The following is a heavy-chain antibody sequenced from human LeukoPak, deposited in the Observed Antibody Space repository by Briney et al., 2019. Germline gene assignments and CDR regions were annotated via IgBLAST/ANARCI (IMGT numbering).Heavy chain of an antibody. CDR1: GGSISSSSYY. CDR2: IYYSGST. V-gene: IGHV4-39*01. J-gene: IGHJ4*02. CDR3: ARLRRNSWYFDY. Sequence: PSETLSPTCTVSGGSISSSSYYWGWIRQPPGKGLEWIGSIYYSGSTYYNPSLKSRVTISVDTSKNQFSLKLSSVTAADTAVYYCARLRRNSWYFDYWGQGTLVTVSS. D-gene: IGHD6-13*01.